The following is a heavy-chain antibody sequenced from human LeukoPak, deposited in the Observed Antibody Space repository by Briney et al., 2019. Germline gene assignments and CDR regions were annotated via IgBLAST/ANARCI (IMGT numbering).Heavy chain of an antibody. V-gene: IGHV3-23*01. CDR3: SKKGQNGDYGKPD. CDR1: GFTFSSYA. J-gene: IGHJ4*02. D-gene: IGHD4-17*01. CDR2: ISRNSGAYT. Sequence: GGSLRLSCAASGFTFSSYAIYWVRQAPGKGLECVASISRNSGAYTYYAASVKGRFTISRDNSRSTLYLQMNGLRAEDTAVYYCSKKGQNGDYGKPDWGQGTLVTVSS.